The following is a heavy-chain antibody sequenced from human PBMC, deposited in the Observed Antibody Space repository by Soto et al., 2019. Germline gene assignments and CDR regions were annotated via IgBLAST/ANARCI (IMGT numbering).Heavy chain of an antibody. CDR3: ARELRLDY. CDR1: GGSIRNGGYY. D-gene: IGHD2-21*02. CDR2: IYSSGST. Sequence: QVQLQESGPGLVKPSQTLSLTCTVSGGSIRNGGYYWNWIRQHPGKGLEWIGYIYSSGSTYYNASLKSRASISIDTSKNQFSLELTSVTAADSAVYYCARELRLDYWGQGTLVTVSS. J-gene: IGHJ4*02. V-gene: IGHV4-31*03.